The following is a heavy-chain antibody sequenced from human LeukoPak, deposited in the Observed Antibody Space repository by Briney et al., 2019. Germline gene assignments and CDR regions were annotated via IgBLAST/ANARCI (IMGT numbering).Heavy chain of an antibody. CDR2: IRQDGGLK. Sequence: PGGSLRLSCTASGFTFSNYWMSWVRQAPGKGLEWVANIRQDGGLKHCVDSVKGRFTISRDNAENSLYPQMNSLRAEDTAVYYCAREIVGAIKSYFDYWGQGTLVTASS. D-gene: IGHD1-26*01. V-gene: IGHV3-7*01. CDR3: AREIVGAIKSYFDY. CDR1: GFTFSNYW. J-gene: IGHJ4*02.